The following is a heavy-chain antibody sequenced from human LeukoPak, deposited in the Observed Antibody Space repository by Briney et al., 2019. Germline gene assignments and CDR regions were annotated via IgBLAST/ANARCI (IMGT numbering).Heavy chain of an antibody. Sequence: GGSLRLSCAASGFTFSSYAMSWVRQAPGKGLEWVSAISGSGGSTYYADSVKGRFTISRDNAKNTLYLQMNSLRAEDTAVYYCARARIAARVDYWGQGTLVTVSS. D-gene: IGHD6-6*01. CDR1: GFTFSSYA. V-gene: IGHV3-23*01. CDR3: ARARIAARVDY. J-gene: IGHJ4*02. CDR2: ISGSGGST.